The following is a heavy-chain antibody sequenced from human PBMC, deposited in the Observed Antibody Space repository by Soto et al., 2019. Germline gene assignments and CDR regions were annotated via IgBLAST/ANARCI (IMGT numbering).Heavy chain of an antibody. CDR1: GFTFISYG. D-gene: IGHD3-22*01. CDR3: ARAASPYYYDSSGSHSPDAFDI. J-gene: IGHJ3*02. Sequence: PGGSLRLSCAASGFTFISYGMHWVRQAPGKGLEWVAVIWYDGSNKYYADSVKGRFTISRDNSKNTLYLQMNSLRAEDTAVYYCARAASPYYYDSSGSHSPDAFDIWGQGTMVTVSS. V-gene: IGHV3-33*01. CDR2: IWYDGSNK.